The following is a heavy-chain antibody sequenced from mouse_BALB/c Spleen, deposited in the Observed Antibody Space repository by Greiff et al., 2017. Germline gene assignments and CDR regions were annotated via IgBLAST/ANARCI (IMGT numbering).Heavy chain of an antibody. J-gene: IGHJ4*01. D-gene: IGHD1-2*01. CDR2: ISDGGSYT. CDR3: ARGPYYGYDYYAMDY. Sequence: EVHLVESGGGLVKPGGSLKLSCAASGFTFSDYYMYWVRQTPEKRLEWVATISDGGSYTYYPDSVKGRFTISRDNAKNNLYLQMSSLKSEDTAMYYCARGPYYGYDYYAMDYWGQGTSVTVSS. CDR1: GFTFSDYY. V-gene: IGHV5-4*02.